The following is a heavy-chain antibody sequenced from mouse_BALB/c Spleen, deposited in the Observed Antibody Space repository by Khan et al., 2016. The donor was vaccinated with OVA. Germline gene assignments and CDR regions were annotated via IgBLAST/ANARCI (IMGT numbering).Heavy chain of an antibody. Sequence: QVQLQQSGAEFVKPGASVKLSCTASGYPLTSYWLHWVKQRPGQGLEWIGEIDPSDSYTNYNQKFKGKATLSLDKSSSTTYMQLSSLTSEDSAVYYCARSFHYGSSTWFAYWGQGTLVTVSA. J-gene: IGHJ3*01. V-gene: IGHV1-69*02. CDR3: ARSFHYGSSTWFAY. D-gene: IGHD1-1*01. CDR2: IDPSDSYT. CDR1: GYPLTSYW.